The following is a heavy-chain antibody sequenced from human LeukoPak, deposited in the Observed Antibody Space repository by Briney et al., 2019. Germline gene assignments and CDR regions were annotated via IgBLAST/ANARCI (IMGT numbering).Heavy chain of an antibody. Sequence: PGGSLRLSCAASGFTFSSYSMNWVRQAPGKGLEWVSYISSSSSTIYYADSVKGRFTISRDNAKNSLYLQMNSLRAEDTAVYYCARDNQWLVLSSDYWGQGTLVTVSS. CDR2: ISSSSSTI. CDR1: GFTFSSYS. D-gene: IGHD6-19*01. J-gene: IGHJ4*02. V-gene: IGHV3-48*01. CDR3: ARDNQWLVLSSDY.